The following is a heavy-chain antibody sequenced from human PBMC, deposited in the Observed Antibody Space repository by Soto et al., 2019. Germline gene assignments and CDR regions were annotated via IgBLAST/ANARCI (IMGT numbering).Heavy chain of an antibody. D-gene: IGHD6-19*01. CDR3: ARGAGGSSSYIDS. CDR1: GGSFSGYF. J-gene: IGHJ4*02. Sequence: SETLSLTCAVYGGSFSGYFWTWIRQPPGKGLEWIGEINHSGSSNYNPSLRSRLTISVDTSKSQFSLKLSSVTAADTAVYYCARGAGGSSSYIDSWGQGTLVTVSS. CDR2: INHSGSS. V-gene: IGHV4-34*01.